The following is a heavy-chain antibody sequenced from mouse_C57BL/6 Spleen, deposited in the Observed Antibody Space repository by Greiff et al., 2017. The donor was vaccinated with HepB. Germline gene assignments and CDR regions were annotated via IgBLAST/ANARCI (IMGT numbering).Heavy chain of an antibody. Sequence: EVKLQESGAELVRPGASVKLSCTASGFNIKDDYMHWVKQRPEQGLEWIGWIDPENGDTEYASKFQGKATITADTSSNTAYLQLSSLTSEDTAVYYCTTQLRQYYFDYWGQGTTLTVSS. J-gene: IGHJ2*01. CDR3: TTQLRQYYFDY. D-gene: IGHD3-2*02. CDR1: GFNIKDDY. CDR2: IDPENGDT. V-gene: IGHV14-4*01.